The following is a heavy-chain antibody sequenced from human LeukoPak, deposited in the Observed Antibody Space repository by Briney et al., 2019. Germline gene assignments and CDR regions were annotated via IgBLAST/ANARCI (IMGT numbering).Heavy chain of an antibody. V-gene: IGHV4-39*06. CDR3: ARDRAAAGTESAFDI. D-gene: IGHD6-13*01. CDR1: GGSISSSSYY. CDR2: YYYSGSP. J-gene: IGHJ3*02. Sequence: PSETLSLTCTVSGGSISSSSYYWGWIRQPPGKGLEWIGRYYYSGSPYYLPAVKSRVTISVDASKNHFALKLSSGTAADTAVYYCARDRAAAGTESAFDIWGQGTMVTVSS.